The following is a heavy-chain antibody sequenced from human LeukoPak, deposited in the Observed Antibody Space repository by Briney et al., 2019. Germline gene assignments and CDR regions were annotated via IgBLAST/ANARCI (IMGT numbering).Heavy chain of an antibody. CDR3: ASTIAAAGSFDP. CDR2: IYPGDSDT. Sequence: GESLQISCQGSGYSFTSYWIGWVRPMPGKGLEWMGIIYPGDSDTRYSPSFQGQVTISADKSISTAYLQWSSLKASDTAMYYCASTIAAAGSFDPWGQGTLVTVSS. CDR1: GYSFTSYW. J-gene: IGHJ5*02. D-gene: IGHD6-13*01. V-gene: IGHV5-51*01.